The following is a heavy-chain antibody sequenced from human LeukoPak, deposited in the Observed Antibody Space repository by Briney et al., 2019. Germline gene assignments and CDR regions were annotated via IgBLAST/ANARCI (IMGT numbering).Heavy chain of an antibody. D-gene: IGHD4-17*01. V-gene: IGHV3-66*01. Sequence: PGGSLRLSCAASGFTVSSNYMSWVRQAPGKGLEWVSVIYSGGSTYYADSVKGRFTISRDNAKNSLYLQMNSLRAEDTAVYYCAREPNYGDYVSDYWGQGTPVTVSS. CDR1: GFTVSSNY. J-gene: IGHJ4*02. CDR3: AREPNYGDYVSDY. CDR2: IYSGGST.